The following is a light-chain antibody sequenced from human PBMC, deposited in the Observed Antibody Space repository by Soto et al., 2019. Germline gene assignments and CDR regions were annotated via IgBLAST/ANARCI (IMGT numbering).Light chain of an antibody. V-gene: IGLV2-14*01. CDR1: SSDVGGYNY. J-gene: IGLJ1*01. CDR2: EVS. CDR3: SSYTTSSNLYV. Sequence: QSVLTQPASVSGSPGQSITISCTGTSSDVGGYNYVSWYQQHPGKAPKLMIYEVSNRPSGVSNRFSGSKSGNTASLTISGLQAEDEDDYYCSSYTTSSNLYVFGTGTKVTVL.